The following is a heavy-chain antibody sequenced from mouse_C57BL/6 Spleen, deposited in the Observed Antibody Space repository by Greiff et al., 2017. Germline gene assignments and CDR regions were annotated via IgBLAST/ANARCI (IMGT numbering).Heavy chain of an antibody. CDR3: ARELTGTGLYFDV. V-gene: IGHV5-16*01. D-gene: IGHD4-1*01. J-gene: IGHJ1*03. CDR2: INSDGSST. Sequence: EVKVVESEGGLVQPGSSMKLSCTASGFTFTDYYMAWVRQVPEKGLEWVANINSDGSSTYYPDSLKSRFIISRAKAKNILYLQMGSLNSEDTATYFCARELTGTGLYFDVWGTGTTVTVSS. CDR1: GFTFTDYY.